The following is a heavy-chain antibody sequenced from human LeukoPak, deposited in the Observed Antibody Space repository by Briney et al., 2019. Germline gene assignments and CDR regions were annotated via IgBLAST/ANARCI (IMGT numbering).Heavy chain of an antibody. CDR1: GGSFSGYY. CDR2: INHSGST. J-gene: IGHJ5*02. V-gene: IGHV4-34*01. Sequence: SETLSHTCAVYGGSFSGYYWSWIRQPPGKGLEWIGEINHSGSTNYNPSLKSRVTISVDTSKNQFSLKLSSVTAADTAVYYCARRVRETTGRWFDPWGQGTLVTVSS. D-gene: IGHD3-10*01. CDR3: ARRVRETTGRWFDP.